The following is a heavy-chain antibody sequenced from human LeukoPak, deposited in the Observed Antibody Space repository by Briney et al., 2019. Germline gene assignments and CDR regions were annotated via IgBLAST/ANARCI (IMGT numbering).Heavy chain of an antibody. J-gene: IGHJ4*02. CDR3: AREYYDSSGYYPFDY. Sequence: SETLSLTCTVSGDSISSSSYYWGWIRQPPGKGLEWIGSIYYSGSTYYNPSLKSRVTISVDTSKNQFSLKLSSVTAADTAVYYCAREYYDSSGYYPFDYWGQGTLVTVSS. CDR2: IYYSGST. V-gene: IGHV4-39*07. CDR1: GDSISSSSYY. D-gene: IGHD3-22*01.